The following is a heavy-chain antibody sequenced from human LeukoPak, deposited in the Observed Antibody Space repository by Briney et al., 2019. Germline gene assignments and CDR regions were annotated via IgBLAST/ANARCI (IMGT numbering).Heavy chain of an antibody. CDR1: GYTFTSYG. D-gene: IGHD2-2*01. CDR2: ISAYNGNT. CDR3: ARQYQCSSTSCYGYFQH. J-gene: IGHJ1*01. V-gene: IGHV1-18*01. Sequence: GASVKVSCKASGYTFTSYGISWVRQAPGQGLEGMGWISAYNGNTNYAQKLQGRVTMTRDTSTSTVYMELSSLRSEDTAVYYCARQYQCSSTSCYGYFQHWGQGTLVTVSS.